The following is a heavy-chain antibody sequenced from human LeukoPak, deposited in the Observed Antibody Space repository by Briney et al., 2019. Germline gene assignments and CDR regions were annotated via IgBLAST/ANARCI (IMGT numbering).Heavy chain of an antibody. CDR1: GYTFTSYW. J-gene: IGHJ4*02. V-gene: IGHV5-51*01. D-gene: IGHD5-24*01. CDR3: ARQRDGYIFNY. Sequence: TGESLKISCKGFGYTFTSYWIAWVRQMPGKGLEWMGIIYPGDFDTRYNPSFQGHVNISADKAISTAHLQWSSLKASDTAMYYCARQRDGYIFNYWGQGTLVTVSS. CDR2: IYPGDFDT.